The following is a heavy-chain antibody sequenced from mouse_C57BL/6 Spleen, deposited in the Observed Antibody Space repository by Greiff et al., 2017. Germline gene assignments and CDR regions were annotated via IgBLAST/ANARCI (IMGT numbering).Heavy chain of an antibody. CDR1: GFNIKDDY. J-gene: IGHJ2*01. CDR2: IDPENGDT. V-gene: IGHV14-4*01. Sequence: EVQLQQSGAELVRPGASVKLSCTASGFNIKDDYMHWVKQRPEQGLEWIGWIDPENGDTEYASKFQGKATITADTSSNTAYLQLSSLTSEDTAVYYCTTGTAVGVGDYFDYWGQGTTLTVSS. CDR3: TTGTAVGVGDYFDY. D-gene: IGHD1-1*01.